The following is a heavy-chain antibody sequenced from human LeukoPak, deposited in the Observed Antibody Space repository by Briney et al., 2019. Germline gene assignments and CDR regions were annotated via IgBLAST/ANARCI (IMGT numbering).Heavy chain of an antibody. D-gene: IGHD3-10*01. Sequence: PGGSLRLSCAASGYTFSDYYMSWIRQAPGKGLEWVSYISSSGSTICYADSVKGRFTISRDNAKNSLYLQMNSLRAEDTAVYYCARENRITMVRGIDYWGQGTLVTVSS. V-gene: IGHV3-11*04. CDR3: ARENRITMVRGIDY. CDR2: ISSSGSTI. CDR1: GYTFSDYY. J-gene: IGHJ4*02.